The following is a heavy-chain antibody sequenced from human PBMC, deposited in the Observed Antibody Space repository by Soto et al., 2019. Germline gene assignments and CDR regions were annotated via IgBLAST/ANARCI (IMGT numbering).Heavy chain of an antibody. J-gene: IGHJ6*02. CDR1: GFTFSSYS. CDR3: ARDRLYGDYAYYYYYGMDV. D-gene: IGHD4-17*01. CDR2: ISSSSSYI. V-gene: IGHV3-21*01. Sequence: EVQLVESGGGLVKPGGSLRLSCAASGFTFSSYSMNWVRQAPGKGLEWVSSISSSSSYIYYADSVKGRFTISRDNAKNSLYLQMNSLRAEDTAVYYCARDRLYGDYAYYYYYGMDVWGQGTTVPVSS.